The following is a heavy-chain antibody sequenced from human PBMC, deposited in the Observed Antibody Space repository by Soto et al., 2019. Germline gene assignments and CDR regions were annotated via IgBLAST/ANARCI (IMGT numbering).Heavy chain of an antibody. CDR3: ASEFPYYVSSDSYLDY. V-gene: IGHV6-1*01. D-gene: IGHD3-16*01. CDR2: TYYRSRWYN. CDR1: GDSVSGNSAA. J-gene: IGHJ4*02. Sequence: QTLSLTCTVSGDSVSGNSAAWNWIRQSPSRGLEWLGRTYYRSRWYNDYAVSVKSRITVTPDTSKNQFSLHLNSVTPEDTAVCYCASEFPYYVSSDSYLDYWGQGSLVTVSS.